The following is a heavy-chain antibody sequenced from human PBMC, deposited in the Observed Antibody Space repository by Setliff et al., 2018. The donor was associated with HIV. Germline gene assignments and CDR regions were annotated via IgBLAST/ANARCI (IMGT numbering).Heavy chain of an antibody. CDR1: GGSFSAYY. J-gene: IGHJ4*02. CDR3: ARGPRVSAAVVETPSAY. D-gene: IGHD6-19*01. CDR2: IDHTGSA. Sequence: SETLSLTCAVPGGSFSAYYWTWIRQSPHKGLEWVGEIDHTGSAYYNPSLTSRVTISVDTSKNRFSLELSSVTAADTALYYCARGPRVSAAVVETPSAYWGQGTRVTVSS. V-gene: IGHV4-34*01.